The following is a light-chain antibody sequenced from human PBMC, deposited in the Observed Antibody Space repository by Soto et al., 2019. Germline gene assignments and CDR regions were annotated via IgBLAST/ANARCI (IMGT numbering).Light chain of an antibody. J-gene: IGLJ1*01. CDR2: TNN. V-gene: IGLV1-44*01. Sequence: QCLLTQPPSASASPGQRVTISCSGSNSNIGTNTVNWYQQLPGTAPRLLIYTNNQRPSVVPQRFAGSKTGNSASLAIGGLQSEDGAEYYCAAGDDTLGDYVFGNETKVTV. CDR1: NSNIGTNT. CDR3: AAGDDTLGDYV.